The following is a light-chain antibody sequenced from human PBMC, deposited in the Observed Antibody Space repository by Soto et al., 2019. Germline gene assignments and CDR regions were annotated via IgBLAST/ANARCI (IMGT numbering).Light chain of an antibody. V-gene: IGKV3-20*01. CDR3: QQYGRSPWT. J-gene: IGKJ1*01. CDR2: GAS. CDR1: QSVNSY. Sequence: EIVLTQSPGTLSLSPGERATLSCRASQSVNSYLAWYQQKVGQAPRLLIYGASSRATGIPDRFSGSGSGTDFTLTFSRLEPEDFAVYYCQQYGRSPWTFGQGTKVEIK.